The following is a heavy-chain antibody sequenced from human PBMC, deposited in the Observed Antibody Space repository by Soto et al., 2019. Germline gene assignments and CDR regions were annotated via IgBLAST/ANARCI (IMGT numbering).Heavy chain of an antibody. CDR3: ARGLILWFGELSRRGGYYYYMDV. Sequence: QVQLQQWGAGLLKPSDTLSLTCAVYGGSFSGYQWSWIRQTPGKGLEWIGAINDSGNINYNPARKRLVPIFLDTPKKRISLKLSSVNAADPAVYYCARGLILWFGELSRRGGYYYYMDVWGKGTKVIVSS. V-gene: IGHV4-34*01. J-gene: IGHJ6*03. CDR1: GGSFSGYQ. CDR2: INDSGNI. D-gene: IGHD3-10*01.